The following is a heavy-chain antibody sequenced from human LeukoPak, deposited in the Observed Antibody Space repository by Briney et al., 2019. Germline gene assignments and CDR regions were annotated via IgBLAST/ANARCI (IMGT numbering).Heavy chain of an antibody. CDR3: ARDVGPY. Sequence: GGSLRLSCAASGFTVSSNYMSWVRQAPGKGLEYVSAISTTGGRTYVNSVRGRFTISRDNSKNTLYLQMGSLRTEDTAVYYCARDVGPYWGQGTLVTVSS. J-gene: IGHJ4*02. V-gene: IGHV3-64*01. CDR1: GFTVSSNY. D-gene: IGHD2-15*01. CDR2: ISTTGGRT.